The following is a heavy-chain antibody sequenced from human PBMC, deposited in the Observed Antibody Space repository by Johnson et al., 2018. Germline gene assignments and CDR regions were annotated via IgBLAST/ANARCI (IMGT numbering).Heavy chain of an antibody. V-gene: IGHV3-9*01. J-gene: IGHJ3*02. CDR2: ISWNSGSI. CDR3: ARAGGNGDYVYAFDI. D-gene: IGHD4-17*01. CDR1: GFTFDDYA. Sequence: VQLVQSGGGLVQPGRSLRLSCAASGFTFDDYAMHWVRQAPGKGLEWVSGISWNSGSIGYADSVKGRFTISRDNAKNSLYLQMNSLRAEDTAVYYCARAGGNGDYVYAFDIWGQGTMVTVSS.